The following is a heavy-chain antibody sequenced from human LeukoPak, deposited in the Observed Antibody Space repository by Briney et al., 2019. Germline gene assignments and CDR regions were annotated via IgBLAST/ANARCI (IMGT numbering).Heavy chain of an antibody. Sequence: PGGSLRLSCAASGFTFRTYGMRCVRQAPGEGLEWVSLISCNGSNRYYADSVKGRFTISRDNSKNTLYLQMNSLRAEDTAVYYCARELEIHQWLVLNYYYYGMDVWGQGTTVTVSS. D-gene: IGHD6-19*01. CDR2: ISCNGSNR. V-gene: IGHV3-30*03. CDR3: ARELEIHQWLVLNYYYYGMDV. CDR1: GFTFRTYG. J-gene: IGHJ6*02.